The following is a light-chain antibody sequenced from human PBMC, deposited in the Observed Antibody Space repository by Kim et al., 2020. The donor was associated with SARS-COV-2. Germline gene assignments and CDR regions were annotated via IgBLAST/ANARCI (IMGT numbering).Light chain of an antibody. J-gene: IGKJ2*01. V-gene: IGKV3-15*01. CDR2: GAS. CDR3: QQCDNWPHT. CDR1: QSVSTN. Sequence: IVMTQSPAALSVSPGERATLSCRASQSVSTNLAWYQQTPGQAPRLLIYGASTRATGVPDRFSGSGSGTEFTLTISSLQPEDFAVYYCQQCDNWPHTFGQGTKVDIK.